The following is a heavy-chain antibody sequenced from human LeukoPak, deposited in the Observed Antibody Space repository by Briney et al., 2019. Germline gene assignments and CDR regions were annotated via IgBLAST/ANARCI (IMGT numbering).Heavy chain of an antibody. D-gene: IGHD3-22*01. CDR1: GFTFSSYV. CDR3: AKDHYDSSGYPFDY. CDR2: ISYDGSNE. J-gene: IGHJ4*02. Sequence: GGSLRLSCAASGFTFSSYVMHWVRQAPGKGLEWVAIISYDGSNEYYADSVKGRFTISRDNSKNTLYLQMNSLRAADTAVYYCAKDHYDSSGYPFDYWGQGTLVTVSS. V-gene: IGHV3-30*04.